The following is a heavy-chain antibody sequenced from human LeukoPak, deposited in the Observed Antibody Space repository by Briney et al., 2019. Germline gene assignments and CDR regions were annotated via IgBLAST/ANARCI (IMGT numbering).Heavy chain of an antibody. V-gene: IGHV3-66*02. CDR3: TNLPTY. CDR1: GFTVSSNY. J-gene: IGHJ4*02. CDR2: IYSDGST. Sequence: GGSLRLSCAASGFTVSSNYMTWVRQAPGKGLEWVSVIYSDGSTFYADSVKGRFTISRDNSKNTLYLQMDSLRPEDTAVYYCTNLPTYWCQGTLVTVSS.